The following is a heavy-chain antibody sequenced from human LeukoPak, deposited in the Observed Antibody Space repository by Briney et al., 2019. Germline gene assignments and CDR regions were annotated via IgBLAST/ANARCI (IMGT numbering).Heavy chain of an antibody. D-gene: IGHD3-10*01. CDR2: IKQDGSEK. Sequence: GGSLRLSGAASEFTFSNYWMSWVRQAPGKGLDWVANIKQDGSEKQYVESVKGRFTISRDNAKNSLYLQMNSLRAEDTAVYYCARRGLRSQSGKPYYGSDVWGQGTTVTVSS. J-gene: IGHJ6*02. CDR3: ARRGLRSQSGKPYYGSDV. V-gene: IGHV3-7*01. CDR1: EFTFSNYW.